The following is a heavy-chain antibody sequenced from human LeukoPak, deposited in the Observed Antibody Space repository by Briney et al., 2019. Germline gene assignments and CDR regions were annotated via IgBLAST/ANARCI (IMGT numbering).Heavy chain of an antibody. J-gene: IGHJ5*02. CDR2: INHSGST. D-gene: IGHD2-2*01. V-gene: IGHV4-34*01. Sequence: PSETLSLTCAVYGGSFSGYYWSWIRQPPGKGLEWIGEINHSGSTNYNPSLKSRVTMSVDTSKNQFSLKLSSVTAADTAVYYCARHGVPYCSSTSCYLRWYQNWFDPWGQGTLVTVSS. CDR3: ARHGVPYCSSTSCYLRWYQNWFDP. CDR1: GGSFSGYY.